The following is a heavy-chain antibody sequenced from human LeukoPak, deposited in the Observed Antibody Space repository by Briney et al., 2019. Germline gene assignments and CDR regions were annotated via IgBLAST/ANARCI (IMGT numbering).Heavy chain of an antibody. CDR1: GYTFTSYL. D-gene: IGHD6-25*01. CDR2: MNPYSGDR. CDR3: ARTTSSTASGYDY. V-gene: IGHV1-8*03. Sequence: ASVKVSCKTSGYTFTSYLNWVRQATGQGLEWMGWMNPYSGDRGYAQNFQGRVSITSDASIGTAYMELSSLRSDDTAVYFCARTTSSTASGYDYWGQGTLVTVSS. J-gene: IGHJ4*02.